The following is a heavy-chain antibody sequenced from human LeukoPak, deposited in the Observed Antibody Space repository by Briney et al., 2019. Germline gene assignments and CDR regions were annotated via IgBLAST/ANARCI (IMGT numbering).Heavy chain of an antibody. V-gene: IGHV3-30*18. CDR3: AKLTGTVDYGMDV. CDR2: ISYDGSNK. D-gene: IGHD4-23*01. Sequence: GRSLRLSCAASGFTFSSYGMHWVRQAPGKGLEWVAVISYDGSNKYYADSVKGRFTISRDNSKNTLYLQMSSLRAEDTAVYYCAKLTGTVDYGMDVWGQGTTVAVSS. J-gene: IGHJ6*02. CDR1: GFTFSSYG.